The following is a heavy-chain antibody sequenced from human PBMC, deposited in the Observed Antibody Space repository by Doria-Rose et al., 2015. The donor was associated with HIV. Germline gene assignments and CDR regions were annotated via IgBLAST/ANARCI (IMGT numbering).Heavy chain of an antibody. J-gene: IGHJ4*02. V-gene: IGHV2-26*01. Sequence: QVTLKESGPVLVKPTETLTLTCTASGVSLSSPGMGVSWIRQPPGKALEWLANLFSDDERSYKTSLKSRLTISRCTSKSQVVLTMTDMDPVDTATYYCARIKSSRWYHKYYFDFWGQGTLVIVSA. CDR1: GVSLSSPGMG. D-gene: IGHD6-13*01. CDR2: LFSDDER. CDR3: ARIKSSRWYHKYYFDF.